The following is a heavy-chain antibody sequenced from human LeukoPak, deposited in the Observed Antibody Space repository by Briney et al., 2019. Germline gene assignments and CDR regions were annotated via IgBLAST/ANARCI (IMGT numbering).Heavy chain of an antibody. D-gene: IGHD6-19*01. CDR1: GYTFTDYY. CDR3: VRDLTGGSGD. CDR2: INPKSGDT. Sequence: ASVTVSCKASGYTFTDYYMHWVRQAPGQTFEWLAWINPKSGDTHYTQKFQGRVTVTTDTSITSVYMELSGLQSDDTAVYYCVRDLTGGSGDWGQGTLVTVSS. V-gene: IGHV1-2*02. J-gene: IGHJ4*02.